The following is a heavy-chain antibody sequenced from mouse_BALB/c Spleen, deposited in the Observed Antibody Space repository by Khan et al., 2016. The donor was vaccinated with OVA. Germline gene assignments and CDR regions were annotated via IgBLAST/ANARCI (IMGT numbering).Heavy chain of an antibody. V-gene: IGHV1S137*01. CDR2: ISTYYGDA. J-gene: IGHJ3*01. CDR3: ARGGGGDRFAY. CDR1: GYTFTDFT. Sequence: VQLQESGAELVRPGVSVKISCKGSGYTFTDFTMHWVKQSHAKSVEWIGVISTYYGDATYNQKFKGKATMTVDKSSSTAYMELARLTSEDSAIYYVARGGGGDRFAYWGQGTLVTVSA.